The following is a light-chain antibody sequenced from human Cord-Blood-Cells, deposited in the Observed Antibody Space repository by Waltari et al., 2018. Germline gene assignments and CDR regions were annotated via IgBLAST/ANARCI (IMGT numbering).Light chain of an antibody. V-gene: IGLV2-23*01. Sequence: QSALTQPASASGSPGQSITISCTGTSSDVGSYNLVSWYQQHPVKAPKLMIYEGSKRPSGVSNRFSGSKSGNTASLTISGLQAEDEADYYCCSYAGSSTWVFGGGTKLTVL. CDR1: SSDVGSYNL. CDR3: CSYAGSSTWV. J-gene: IGLJ3*02. CDR2: EGS.